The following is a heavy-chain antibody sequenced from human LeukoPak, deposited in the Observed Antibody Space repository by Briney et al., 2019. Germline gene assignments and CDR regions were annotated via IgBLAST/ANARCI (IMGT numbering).Heavy chain of an antibody. Sequence: GGSLRLSCAASGFTFSSYWMNWARQAPGKGLEWVASINHNGNVNYYVDSVKGRFTISRDNAKNSLYLQMSNLRAEDTAVYFCARGGGLDVWGQGTTITVSS. V-gene: IGHV3-7*03. CDR3: ARGGGLDV. D-gene: IGHD3-16*01. CDR1: GFTFSSYW. J-gene: IGHJ6*02. CDR2: INHNGNVN.